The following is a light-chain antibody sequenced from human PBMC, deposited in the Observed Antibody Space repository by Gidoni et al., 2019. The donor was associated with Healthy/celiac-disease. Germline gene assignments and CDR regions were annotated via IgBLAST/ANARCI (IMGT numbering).Light chain of an antibody. CDR1: SSDVGGYNY. CDR2: EVS. J-gene: IGLJ2*01. V-gene: IGLV2-14*01. CDR3: SSYTSSSTLV. Sequence: QSALTQPASVSGSPGQSITISCTGTSSDVGGYNYVSWYQQHPGKAPTLMSYEVSNRPSGVSNRFSGSKSGNTASLTISGLQAEDEADYYCSSYTSSSTLVFGGGTKLTVL.